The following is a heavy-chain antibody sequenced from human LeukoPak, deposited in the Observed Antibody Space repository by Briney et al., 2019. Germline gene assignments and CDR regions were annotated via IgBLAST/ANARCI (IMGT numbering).Heavy chain of an antibody. CDR2: IYHSGST. CDR3: ARVVYSSSWYADWFDP. D-gene: IGHD6-13*01. Sequence: SETLSLTCAVSGGSISSGGYSWSWIRQPPGKGLEWIGYIYHSGSTYYNPSLKSRVTISVDRSKNQFSLKLSSVTAADTAVYYCARVVYSSSWYADWFDPWGQGTLVTVSP. V-gene: IGHV4-30-2*01. J-gene: IGHJ5*02. CDR1: GGSISSGGYS.